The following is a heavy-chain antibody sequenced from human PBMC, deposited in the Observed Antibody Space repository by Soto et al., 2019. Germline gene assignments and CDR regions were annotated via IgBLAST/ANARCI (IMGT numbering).Heavy chain of an antibody. J-gene: IGHJ6*02. CDR2: ISDDGDNT. V-gene: IGHV3-23*01. CDR3: AKSLSTAVNYGLDV. CDR1: GFTFSDNA. D-gene: IGHD2-2*01. Sequence: EVQLLESGGGLVQPGGSLRLSCGASGFTFSDNAMTWVRQAPGKGLEWVSSISDDGDNTYYADSVKGRFAVSRDNSKNTLFLHMNSLGAEDTAVYYCAKSLSTAVNYGLDVWGQGTSVTVSS.